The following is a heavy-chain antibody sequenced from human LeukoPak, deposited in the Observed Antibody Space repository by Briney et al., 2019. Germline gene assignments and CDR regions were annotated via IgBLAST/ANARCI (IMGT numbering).Heavy chain of an antibody. CDR1: GFSLSAYG. Sequence: QPGRSLRLSCAASGFSLSAYGVHWVRQAPGKGLEWVAVIWYDGTSKDYADSVKGRFTFFRDNSKNTLYLQMNSLTVEDTAVYYCARSQSSSLIDYWGQGTLVTVSS. V-gene: IGHV3-33*01. CDR3: ARSQSSSLIDY. CDR2: IWYDGTSK. J-gene: IGHJ4*02. D-gene: IGHD6-13*01.